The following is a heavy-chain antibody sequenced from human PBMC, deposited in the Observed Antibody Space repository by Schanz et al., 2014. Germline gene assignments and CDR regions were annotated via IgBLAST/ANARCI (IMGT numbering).Heavy chain of an antibody. CDR3: ARDASSSDYHLAH. J-gene: IGHJ4*02. CDR2: LSEGGGGT. Sequence: EVQLLESGGGLAQPGGSLRLSCAASGFTLSNYAMSWVRQAPGKGLEWVSALSEGGGGTHYADSVRGRFTISRDNAKNSLYLEMNSLRVEDTAFYYCARDASSSDYHLAHWGQGTLVTVSS. D-gene: IGHD3-22*01. V-gene: IGHV3-23*01. CDR1: GFTLSNYA.